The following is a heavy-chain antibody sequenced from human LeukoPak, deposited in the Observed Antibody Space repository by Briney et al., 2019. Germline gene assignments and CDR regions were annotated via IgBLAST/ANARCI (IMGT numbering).Heavy chain of an antibody. J-gene: IGHJ3*02. D-gene: IGHD3-10*01. Sequence: GGSLRLSCAASGFTFSSYGMHWVRQAPGKGLEWVAFIRYDGSNKYYADSVKGRLTISRDNSKNTLYLQMNSLRAEDTAVYYCAKAAHYYGSGMGAFDIWGQGTMVTVSS. V-gene: IGHV3-30*02. CDR1: GFTFSSYG. CDR2: IRYDGSNK. CDR3: AKAAHYYGSGMGAFDI.